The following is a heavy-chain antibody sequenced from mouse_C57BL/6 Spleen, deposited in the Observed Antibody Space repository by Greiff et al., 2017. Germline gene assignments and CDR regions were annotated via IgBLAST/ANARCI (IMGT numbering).Heavy chain of an antibody. CDR1: GYTFTSYW. D-gene: IGHD2-13*01. CDR2: IDPSDSYT. V-gene: IGHV1-59*01. Sequence: QVQLQQSGAELVRPGTSVKLSCKASGYTFTSYWMHWVKQRPGQGLEWIGVIDPSDSYTNYNQKFKGKATLTVDTSSSTAYMQLSSLTSEDSAVYYCAREADYSFAYWGQGTLVTVSA. CDR3: AREADYSFAY. J-gene: IGHJ3*01.